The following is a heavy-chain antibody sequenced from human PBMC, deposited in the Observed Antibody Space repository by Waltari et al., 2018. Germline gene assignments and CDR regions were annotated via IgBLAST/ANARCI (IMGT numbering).Heavy chain of an antibody. CDR2: IRPDESEA. J-gene: IGHJ3*01. CDR3: ARDKGYGFDL. V-gene: IGHV3-7*01. Sequence: EERLVESGGGLVQPGGSLRLSCVASGFTLSNHWMSWVRRAPGKRPEGLANIRPDESEAFCVDAVKGRFSISRDNAKSSLFLQMNSLRAEDTALYYCARDKGYGFDLWGQGTRVTVSS. CDR1: GFTLSNHW.